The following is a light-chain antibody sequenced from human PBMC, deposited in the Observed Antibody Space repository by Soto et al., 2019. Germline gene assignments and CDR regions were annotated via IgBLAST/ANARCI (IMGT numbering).Light chain of an antibody. J-gene: IGKJ1*01. CDR1: QDIRNY. V-gene: IGKV1-27*01. CDR3: QMYNIAPRT. Sequence: IQVTRSPCCLSASVGDRVTGTCRSSQDIRNYLAWYLPKPGKAPKLLICDASTLYSGVRSRFPCSGAGAACTPPIGCLQPEDVITDSCQMYNIAPRTFGQVTLVDI. CDR2: DAS.